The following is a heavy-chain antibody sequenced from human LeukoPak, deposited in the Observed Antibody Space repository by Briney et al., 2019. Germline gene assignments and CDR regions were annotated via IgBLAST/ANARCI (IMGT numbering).Heavy chain of an antibody. D-gene: IGHD3-22*01. Sequence: PGGSLRLSCAASGFTFSSYWMSWVRQAPGKGLEWVANIKQDGSEKYYVDSVKGRFTISRDNAKNSLYLQMNSLRAEDTAVYYCARGAPVYDSSGYYSDYWGQGTLVTVSS. J-gene: IGHJ4*02. CDR2: IKQDGSEK. CDR3: ARGAPVYDSSGYYSDY. CDR1: GFTFSSYW. V-gene: IGHV3-7*01.